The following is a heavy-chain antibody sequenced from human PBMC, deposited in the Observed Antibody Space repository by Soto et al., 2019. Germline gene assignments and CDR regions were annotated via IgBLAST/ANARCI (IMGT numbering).Heavy chain of an antibody. J-gene: IGHJ5*02. CDR1: GYTFTSYG. Sequence: VKVSCKASGYTFTSYGISWVRQAPGQGLEWMGWISAYNGNTNYAQKLQGRVTMTTDTSTSTAYMELRSLRSDDTAVYYCARDGYCSGGSCFNGKWFDPWGQGTLVTVSS. D-gene: IGHD2-15*01. CDR2: ISAYNGNT. V-gene: IGHV1-18*01. CDR3: ARDGYCSGGSCFNGKWFDP.